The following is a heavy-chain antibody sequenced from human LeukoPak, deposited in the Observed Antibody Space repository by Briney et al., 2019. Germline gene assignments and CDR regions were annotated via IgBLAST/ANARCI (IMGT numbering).Heavy chain of an antibody. CDR2: IHPNSGGA. V-gene: IGHV1-2*02. D-gene: IGHD6-6*01. CDR3: ARDPESSSSS. CDR1: GYTFTGYC. Sequence: ASVKVSCKASGYTFTGYCMHWVRQAPGQGLEWMGWIHPNSGGANYAQKFQGRVTMTRDTSISTAYMELSRLRSDDTAVYYCARDPESSSSSWGQGTLVTVSS. J-gene: IGHJ4*02.